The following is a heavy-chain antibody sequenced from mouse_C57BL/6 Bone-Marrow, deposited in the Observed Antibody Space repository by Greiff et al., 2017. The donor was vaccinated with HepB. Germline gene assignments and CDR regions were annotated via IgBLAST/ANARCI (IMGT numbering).Heavy chain of an antibody. V-gene: IGHV1-19*01. CDR2: IIPYNGGT. CDR1: GYTFPDSF. Sequence: LKQSGPVLVQPGASVQMSFKASGYTFPDSFMNWVKQSHVKILEWIGVIIPYNGGTSYNQKFKGKATLTVDKSSSTAYMELNSLTSEDSAVYYCARDPAWFAYWGQGTLVTVSA. CDR3: ARDPAWFAY. J-gene: IGHJ3*01.